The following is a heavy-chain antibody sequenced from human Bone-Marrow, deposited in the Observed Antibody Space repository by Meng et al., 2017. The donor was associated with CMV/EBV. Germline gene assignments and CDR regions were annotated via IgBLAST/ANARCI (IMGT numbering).Heavy chain of an antibody. Sequence: ASVKVSCKASGYTFTSYGISWVRQAPGQGLEWMGWFNPNSGGTNYAQKFQGRVTMTRDTSISTAYMELSRLRSDDTAVYYCARDGVGFNWFDPWGQGTLVTVSS. V-gene: IGHV1-2*02. J-gene: IGHJ5*02. CDR3: ARDGVGFNWFDP. CDR1: GYTFTSYG. D-gene: IGHD1-26*01. CDR2: FNPNSGGT.